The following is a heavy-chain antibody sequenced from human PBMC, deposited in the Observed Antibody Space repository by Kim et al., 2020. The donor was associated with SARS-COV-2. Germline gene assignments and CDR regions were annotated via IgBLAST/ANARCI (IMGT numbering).Heavy chain of an antibody. J-gene: IGHJ5*02. V-gene: IGHV3-30*07. Sequence: VKGRFTISRDNSKNTLYLQMNSLRAEDTAVYYCARDHLFAVAGLGNWFDPWGQGTLVTVSS. CDR3: ARDHLFAVAGLGNWFDP. D-gene: IGHD6-19*01.